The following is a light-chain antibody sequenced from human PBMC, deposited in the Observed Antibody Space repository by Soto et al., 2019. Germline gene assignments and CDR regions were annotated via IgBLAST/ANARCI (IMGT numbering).Light chain of an antibody. J-gene: IGKJ1*01. CDR3: QQYNDYTLT. Sequence: DIQMTQSPSTLSASVGDRVAITCRASQSISIWLAWYQQKPGKAPKLLNYKASSLESGVPSRFSGSGSGTAFSLTTSSLQTDDFTTYNFQQYNDYTLTFGQGTKVEIK. V-gene: IGKV1-5*03. CDR2: KAS. CDR1: QSISIW.